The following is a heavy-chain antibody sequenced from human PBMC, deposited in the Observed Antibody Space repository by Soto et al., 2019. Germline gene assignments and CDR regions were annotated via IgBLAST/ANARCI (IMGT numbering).Heavy chain of an antibody. CDR3: TSDTARVYYGMDV. CDR1: GFTFSGYA. Sequence: GGSLRLSCAASGFTFSGYAMHWVRQASGKGLEWVGRIRSKANSYATAYAASVKGRFTISRDDSKNTAYLQMNSLKTEDTAVYYCTSDTARVYYGMDVWGQGTTVTVSS. J-gene: IGHJ6*02. V-gene: IGHV3-73*01. CDR2: IRSKANSYAT. D-gene: IGHD5-18*01.